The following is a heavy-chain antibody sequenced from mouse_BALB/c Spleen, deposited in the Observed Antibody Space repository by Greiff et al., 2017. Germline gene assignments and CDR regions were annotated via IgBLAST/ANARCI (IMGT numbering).Heavy chain of an antibody. CDR2: ISSGGSYT. J-gene: IGHJ4*01. CDR3: ARGKVRGAMDY. V-gene: IGHV5-9-4*01. CDR1: GFTFSSYA. Sequence: EVKLMESGGGLVKPGGSLKLSCAASGFTFSSYAMSWVRQSPEKRLEWVAEISSGGSYTYYPDTVTGRFTISRDNAKHPLYLEMSSLRSEDTAMYYCARGKVRGAMDYWGQGTSVTVSS.